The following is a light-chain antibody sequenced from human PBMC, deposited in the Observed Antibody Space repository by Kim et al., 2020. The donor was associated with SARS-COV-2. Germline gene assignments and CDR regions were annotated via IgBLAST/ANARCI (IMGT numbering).Light chain of an antibody. Sequence: PGQRVTISCSGSSSNIGSNPVNWFQHLPGTAPRLLIYGDNQRPSGVPDRFSASKSGTSASLAISGLQSEDETYYYCATWDDSLNGGVFGGGTKLTVL. J-gene: IGLJ3*02. CDR2: GDN. CDR1: SSNIGSNP. V-gene: IGLV1-44*01. CDR3: ATWDDSLNGGV.